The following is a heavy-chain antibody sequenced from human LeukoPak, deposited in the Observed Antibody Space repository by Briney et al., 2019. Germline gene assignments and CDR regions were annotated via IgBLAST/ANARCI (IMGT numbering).Heavy chain of an antibody. CDR3: ARDLWRNGYFDY. J-gene: IGHJ4*02. Sequence: GGSLRPSCAASGFTFSSYAMSWVRQAPGKGLEWVANIKQDGSEKYYVDSVKGRFTISRDNAKNSLYLQMNSLRAEDTAVYYCARDLWRNGYFDYWGQGTLVTVSS. CDR2: IKQDGSEK. CDR1: GFTFSSYA. D-gene: IGHD1-1*01. V-gene: IGHV3-7*01.